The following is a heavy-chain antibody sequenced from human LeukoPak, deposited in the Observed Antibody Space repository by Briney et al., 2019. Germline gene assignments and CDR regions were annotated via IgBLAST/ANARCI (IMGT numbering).Heavy chain of an antibody. CDR2: IYYSGST. D-gene: IGHD2-2*02. CDR1: GGSISSSSYY. CDR3: ARPIVVVPAAIKRGWFDP. V-gene: IGHV4-39*07. J-gene: IGHJ5*02. Sequence: PSETLSLTCTVSGGSISSSSYYWGWIRQPPGKGLEWIGSIYYSGSTYYNPSLKSRVTISVDTSKNQFSLKLSSVTAADTAVYYCARPIVVVPAAIKRGWFDPWGQGTLVTVSS.